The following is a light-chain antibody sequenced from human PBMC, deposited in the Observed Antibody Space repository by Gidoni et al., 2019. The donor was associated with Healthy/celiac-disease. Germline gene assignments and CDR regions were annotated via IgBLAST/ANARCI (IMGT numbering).Light chain of an antibody. CDR2: AAS. CDR1: QGMSSY. J-gene: IGKJ1*01. CDR3: QQPWT. Sequence: DIQLTQSPSFLSASVGDRVTITCRASQGMSSYLAWYPQKPGKASKVLIYAASTLQSGVRSRLSGSGSVTEFTLTIRSLQPEDFASDYCQQPWTFGEGTKVEIK. V-gene: IGKV1-9*01.